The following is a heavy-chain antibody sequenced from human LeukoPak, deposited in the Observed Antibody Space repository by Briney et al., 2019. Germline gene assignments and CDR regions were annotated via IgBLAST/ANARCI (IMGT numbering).Heavy chain of an antibody. CDR1: GYTFTSYY. Sequence: ASVKVSCKASGYTFTSYYMHWVRQAPGQGLEWMGWISAYNGNTNYAQKLQGRVTMTTDTSTSTAYMELRSLRSDDTAVYYCARDRKNNWFDPWGQGTLVTVSS. D-gene: IGHD1-14*01. J-gene: IGHJ5*02. CDR3: ARDRKNNWFDP. CDR2: ISAYNGNT. V-gene: IGHV1-18*04.